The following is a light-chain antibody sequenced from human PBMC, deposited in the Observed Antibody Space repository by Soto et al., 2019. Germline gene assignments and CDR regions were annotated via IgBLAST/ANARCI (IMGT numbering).Light chain of an antibody. CDR2: EVT. J-gene: IGLJ2*01. CDR3: SSYTSSSTRL. CDR1: SSDLGGYNY. V-gene: IGLV2-14*01. Sequence: QSALTQPASVSGSPGQSITISCTGTSSDLGGYNYVSWYQQHPGKAPKLMIYEVTNRPSGVSNRFSGSNSGNTAYLTISGLQAEDEADYYGSSYTSSSTRLFGGGTKLTVL.